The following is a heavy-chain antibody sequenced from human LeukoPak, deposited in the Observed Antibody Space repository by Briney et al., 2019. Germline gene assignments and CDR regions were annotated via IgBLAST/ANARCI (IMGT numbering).Heavy chain of an antibody. Sequence: GGSLRLSCAASGFTFSSYSMNWVRQAPGKGLEWVSSISSSSSYMYYADSAKGRFTISRDNARNSLYLQMNSLRAEDTAVYYCARGMREARYFFEYWGQGTLVTVSS. CDR1: GFTFSSYS. D-gene: IGHD3-10*01. CDR2: ISSSSSYM. CDR3: ARGMREARYFFEY. V-gene: IGHV3-21*01. J-gene: IGHJ4*02.